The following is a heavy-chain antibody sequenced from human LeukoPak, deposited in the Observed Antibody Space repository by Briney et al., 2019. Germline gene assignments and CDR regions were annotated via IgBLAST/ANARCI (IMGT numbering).Heavy chain of an antibody. CDR1: GYILTTYW. D-gene: IGHD1-26*01. CDR3: ARHRIVGATKSDYDI. V-gene: IGHV5-51*01. J-gene: IGHJ3*02. Sequence: GESLKISCKGSGYILTTYWIAWVRQMPEKGLECMGIIYPGDSDTRYSPSFQGQVTISVDKSISTAYLQWSSLKASDTAIYYCARHRIVGATKSDYDIWGQGTMVTVSS. CDR2: IYPGDSDT.